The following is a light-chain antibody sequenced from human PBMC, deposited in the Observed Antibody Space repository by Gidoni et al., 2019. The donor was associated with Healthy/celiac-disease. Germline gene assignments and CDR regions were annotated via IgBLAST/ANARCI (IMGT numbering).Light chain of an antibody. CDR3: QQYYSAHSA. CDR2: WAP. J-gene: IGKJ3*01. V-gene: IGKV4-1*01. Sequence: DIVLTQSPDSLAVSLGERATINCKSSQSVLYSSNNKNYLAWYQQKPGQPPKLLIYWAPTRESGVPDRFSGSGSGTDFTLTISSLQAEDVAVYYCQQYYSAHSAFGPGTKVDI. CDR1: QSVLYSSNNKNY.